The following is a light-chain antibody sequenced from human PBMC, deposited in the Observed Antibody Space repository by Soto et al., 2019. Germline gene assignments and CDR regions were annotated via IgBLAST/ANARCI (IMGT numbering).Light chain of an antibody. CDR1: QDINNY. J-gene: IGKJ2*02. CDR3: QQYDNLPCT. Sequence: DIQMTQSPSSLSASVGDRVTITCQASQDINNYLNWYQQKPGKAPKLLIYGVSNLEAGVPSRFSGSGSGTDFTFTITSLQPEDIATYYCQQYDNLPCTFGQGTKLEI. V-gene: IGKV1-33*01. CDR2: GVS.